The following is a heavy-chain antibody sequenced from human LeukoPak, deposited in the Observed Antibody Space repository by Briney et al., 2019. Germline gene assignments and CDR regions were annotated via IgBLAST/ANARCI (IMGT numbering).Heavy chain of an antibody. D-gene: IGHD3-22*01. CDR1: GFTFSSYS. J-gene: IGHJ3*02. CDR3: ARRRLASRGYNAAFDI. V-gene: IGHV3-21*01. CDR2: IYCSSSYI. Sequence: AGGSLRLSCAASGFTFSSYSMDWVRQAPGEGLEWGSSIYCSSSYIYYADSVKGRFTISRDNAKNSLYLQMNSLRVDDTAVYYCARRRLASRGYNAAFDIWGQGTMVTVSS.